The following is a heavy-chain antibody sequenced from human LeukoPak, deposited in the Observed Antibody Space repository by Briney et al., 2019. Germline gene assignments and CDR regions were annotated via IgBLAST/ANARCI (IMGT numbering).Heavy chain of an antibody. D-gene: IGHD6-13*01. Sequence: ASVKVSCKVSGYTLTESSMHWVRQAPGKGLEWMGGFDPEDGETIYAQKFQGRVTMTEDTSTDTAYMELSSLGSEDTAVYYCATLPRVFSSSWYFDYWGQGTLVTVSS. V-gene: IGHV1-24*01. CDR2: FDPEDGET. J-gene: IGHJ4*02. CDR1: GYTLTESS. CDR3: ATLPRVFSSSWYFDY.